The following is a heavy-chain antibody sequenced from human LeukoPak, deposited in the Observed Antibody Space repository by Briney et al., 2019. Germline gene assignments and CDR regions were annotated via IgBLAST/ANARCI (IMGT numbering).Heavy chain of an antibody. CDR2: INGDGSRI. CDR3: ARDALGGRTKFDS. V-gene: IGHV3-74*01. CDR1: GFTFSSHW. D-gene: IGHD3-16*01. Sequence: GGSLRLSCVASGFTFSSHWTHWVRQVPGKGLMWVSRINGDGSRIHYGDSVKGRFTISRDNAKNTLYLQMTSLRGDDTAIYFCARDALGGRTKFDSWGHGSLVTVSS. J-gene: IGHJ4*01.